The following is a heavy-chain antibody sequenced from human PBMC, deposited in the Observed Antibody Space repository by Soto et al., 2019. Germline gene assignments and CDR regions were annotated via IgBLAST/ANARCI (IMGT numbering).Heavy chain of an antibody. CDR1: GGSVSSGSYY. Sequence: QVQLQESGPGLVKPSETLSLTCTVSGGSVSSGSYYWSWIRQPPGKGLEWIGYTYYSGSTNYNPSLKCRVSISVDTSKIQFSLELSSVSAADTAVYYCAGVTGWYFDLWGRGTLVTVSS. J-gene: IGHJ2*01. CDR2: TYYSGST. CDR3: AGVTGWYFDL. V-gene: IGHV4-61*01.